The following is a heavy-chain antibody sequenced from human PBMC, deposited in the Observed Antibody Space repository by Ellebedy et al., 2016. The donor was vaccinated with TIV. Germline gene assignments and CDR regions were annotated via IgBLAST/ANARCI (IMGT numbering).Heavy chain of an antibody. J-gene: IGHJ4*02. CDR1: GGSISSYY. V-gene: IGHV4-59*01. Sequence: MPGGSLRLSCTVSGGSISSYYWSWIRQPPGKGLEWIGYIYYSGSTNYNPSLKSRVTISVDTSKNQFSLKLSSVTAADTAVYYCARGRGFLEWFTLWDWGQGTLVTVSS. D-gene: IGHD3-3*01. CDR2: IYYSGST. CDR3: ARGRGFLEWFTLWD.